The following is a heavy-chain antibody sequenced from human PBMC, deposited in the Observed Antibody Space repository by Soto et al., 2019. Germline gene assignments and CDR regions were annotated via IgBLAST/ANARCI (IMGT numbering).Heavy chain of an antibody. D-gene: IGHD3-9*01. CDR3: ARAPAIWHYYYYMDV. V-gene: IGHV3-53*04. CDR2: IYSGGST. CDR1: GFTVSSNY. Sequence: GGSLRLSCAASGFTVSSNYMSWVRQAPGKGLEWVSVIYSGGSTYYADSVKGRFTISRHNSKNTLYLQMNSLRAEDTAVYYCARAPAIWHYYYYMDVWGKGTTVTVSS. J-gene: IGHJ6*03.